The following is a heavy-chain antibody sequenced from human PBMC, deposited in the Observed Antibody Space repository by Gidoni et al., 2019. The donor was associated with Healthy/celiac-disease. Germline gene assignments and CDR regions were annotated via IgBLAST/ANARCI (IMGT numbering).Heavy chain of an antibody. CDR3: ARATPDPVPDYYDSSGYYNPTNFDY. V-gene: IGHV4-39*07. J-gene: IGHJ4*02. CDR1: GGSISSSRYY. D-gene: IGHD3-22*01. CDR2: IYYSGST. Sequence: QLQLQESAPVLVKPSETLSLDCPVSGGSISSSRYYWGWIRQPPGKGLEWIGSIYYSGSTYYNPSLKSRVTISVDTSKNQFSLKLSSVTAADTAVYYCARATPDPVPDYYDSSGYYNPTNFDYWGQGTLVTVSS.